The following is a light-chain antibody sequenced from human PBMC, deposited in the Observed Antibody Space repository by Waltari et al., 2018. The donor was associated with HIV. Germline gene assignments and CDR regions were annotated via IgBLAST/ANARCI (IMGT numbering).Light chain of an antibody. CDR3: QQYNNWLPT. V-gene: IGKV3-15*01. CDR1: QSLSNHN. J-gene: IGKJ2*01. Sequence: EIVMTQSAATLSVSPGESATLSCRASQSLSNHNVAWYQQKPGQAPRLLSHGASSRATGIPARFSGSGSGTEFTLTSTSQQSGDSALYDCQQYNNWLPTFGQGAKLEIK. CDR2: GAS.